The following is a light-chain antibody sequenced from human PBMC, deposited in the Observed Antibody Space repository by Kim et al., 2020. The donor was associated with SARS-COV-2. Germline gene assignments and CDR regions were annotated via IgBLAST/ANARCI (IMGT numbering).Light chain of an antibody. CDR2: DVS. CDR3: CSYAGSYNWV. Sequence: GQSVTISCTGTSSDVGGYNYVSWYQQHPGKAPKLMIYDVSKRPSGVPDRFSGSKSGKTASLTISGLQAEDEADYYCCSYAGSYNWVFGGGTQLTVL. J-gene: IGLJ3*02. V-gene: IGLV2-11*01. CDR1: SSDVGGYNY.